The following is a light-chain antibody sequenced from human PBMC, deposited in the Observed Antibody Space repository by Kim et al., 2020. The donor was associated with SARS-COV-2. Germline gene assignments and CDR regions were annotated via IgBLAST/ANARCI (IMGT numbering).Light chain of an antibody. Sequence: LSLLPGEPATLPCMSSAIVGSYLACYKQPPGPAPTLIMYDASSRAPRIPARFSGSGSVTHFTLTISSLEPEDAAFYYCQQRTTLLTFGGGTKLEI. CDR1: AIVGSY. V-gene: IGKV3-11*01. CDR3: QQRTTLLT. CDR2: DAS. J-gene: IGKJ4*01.